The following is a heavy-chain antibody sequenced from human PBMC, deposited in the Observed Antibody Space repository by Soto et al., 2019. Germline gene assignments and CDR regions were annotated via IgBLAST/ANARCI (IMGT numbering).Heavy chain of an antibody. J-gene: IGHJ4*02. V-gene: IGHV1-18*04. CDR1: GYTFNRHG. Sequence: VHLVQSGGEVTKPGASVKVSCKASGYTFNRHGITWVRQAPGQGLEWMGWISGYNGDVNYEQKFQGRVTLSSDTLTSTVYLELKSLRFDDTAVYYCARVRIVGAREIDFWGQGTLVTVSS. CDR2: ISGYNGDV. D-gene: IGHD1-26*01. CDR3: ARVRIVGAREIDF.